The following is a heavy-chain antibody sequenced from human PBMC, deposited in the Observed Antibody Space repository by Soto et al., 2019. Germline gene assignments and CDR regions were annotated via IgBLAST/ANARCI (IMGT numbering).Heavy chain of an antibody. Sequence: QVRLVQSGAEVKKPGASVNLSCKVSGGNSNSYSIAWVRPAPGQGLQWLGTIVPLSGTPNHSHQFQARVTITADTSTNTAYLELSSLRSEDTAIYYCARDWRQMSRGGFFDYWGQGSLVTISS. D-gene: IGHD3-16*01. J-gene: IGHJ4*02. CDR3: ARDWRQMSRGGFFDY. CDR2: IVPLSGTP. V-gene: IGHV1-69*06. CDR1: GGNSNSYS.